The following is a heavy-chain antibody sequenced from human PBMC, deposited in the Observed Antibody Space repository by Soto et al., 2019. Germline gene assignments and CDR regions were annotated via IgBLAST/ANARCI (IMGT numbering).Heavy chain of an antibody. Sequence: QVQLVQSGAEVKKPGASVKVSCKASGYTFTSYGISWVRQAPGQGLEWMGWISAYNGNTNYAQKLQGRVTMTTDTSTSTAYMELRSLRSDDTAVYYCARDPKCGELLEYYYYYGMDVWGQGTTVTVSS. V-gene: IGHV1-18*01. CDR1: GYTFTSYG. D-gene: IGHD3-10*01. CDR2: ISAYNGNT. J-gene: IGHJ6*02. CDR3: ARDPKCGELLEYYYYYGMDV.